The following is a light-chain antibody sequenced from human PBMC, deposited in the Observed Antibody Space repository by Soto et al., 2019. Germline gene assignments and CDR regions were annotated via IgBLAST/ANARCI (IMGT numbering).Light chain of an antibody. Sequence: EIVLTQSPGTLSLSPGEGATLSCRASESVSRSYLVWYQQKPGQAPRLLIYGASRRATGIPDRFSGSGSGTDYTLSISRLEPEDFAVYYCQQFGMSPWTFGQGTKVEIK. V-gene: IGKV3-20*01. J-gene: IGKJ1*01. CDR1: ESVSRSY. CDR3: QQFGMSPWT. CDR2: GAS.